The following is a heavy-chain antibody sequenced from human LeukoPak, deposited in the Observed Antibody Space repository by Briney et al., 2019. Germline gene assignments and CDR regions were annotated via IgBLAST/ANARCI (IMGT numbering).Heavy chain of an antibody. V-gene: IGHV3-30*04. Sequence: GGSLRLSCAASGFAFSNYALHWVRQAPGKGLEWVAVISYDGINEYYAGSVKGRFTISRDNSKNTLFLQMNSLRTDDTAVYFCAKDLMRDRWFGESWGQGTLVTVSS. J-gene: IGHJ5*02. D-gene: IGHD3-10*01. CDR2: ISYDGINE. CDR3: AKDLMRDRWFGES. CDR1: GFAFSNYA.